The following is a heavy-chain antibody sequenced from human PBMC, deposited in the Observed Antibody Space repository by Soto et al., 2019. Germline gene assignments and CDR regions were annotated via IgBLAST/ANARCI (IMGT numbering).Heavy chain of an antibody. CDR3: ARVDCSSTSCYAYYYYYYMDV. Sequence: GASVKISCKASGGTFSSYAISWVRQAPGQGLEWMGGIIPIFGTANYVQKFQGRVTITADESTSTAYMELNSLRAEDTAVYYCARVDCSSTSCYAYYYYYYMDVWGKGTTVTVSS. CDR2: IIPIFGTA. D-gene: IGHD2-2*01. CDR1: GGTFSSYA. V-gene: IGHV1-69*13. J-gene: IGHJ6*03.